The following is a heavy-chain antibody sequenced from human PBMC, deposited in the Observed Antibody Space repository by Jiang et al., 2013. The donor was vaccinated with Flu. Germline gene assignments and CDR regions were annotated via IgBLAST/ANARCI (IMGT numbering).Heavy chain of an antibody. CDR1: GGSISSSSYY. CDR3: ARLKTGATFDY. D-gene: IGHD7-27*01. Sequence: GLVKPSETLSLTCTVSGGSISSSSYYWGWIRQPPGKGLEWIGSIYYSGSTYYNPSLKSRVTISVDTSKNQFSLKLSSVTAADTAVYYCARLKTGATFDYWGQGTLVTVSS. V-gene: IGHV4-39*01. CDR2: IYYSGST. J-gene: IGHJ4*02.